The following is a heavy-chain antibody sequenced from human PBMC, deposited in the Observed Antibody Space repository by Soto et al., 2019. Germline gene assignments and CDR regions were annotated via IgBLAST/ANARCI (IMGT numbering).Heavy chain of an antibody. Sequence: ASVKVSCKASGFTFTSSAVQWVRQARGQRLEWIGWIVVGSGNTNYAQKFQERVTITRDMSTSTAYMELSSLRSEDTAVYYCAAWAGTTINWFGPWGQGTLVTVSS. CDR1: GFTFTSSA. D-gene: IGHD6-19*01. CDR2: IVVGSGNT. CDR3: AAWAGTTINWFGP. J-gene: IGHJ5*02. V-gene: IGHV1-58*01.